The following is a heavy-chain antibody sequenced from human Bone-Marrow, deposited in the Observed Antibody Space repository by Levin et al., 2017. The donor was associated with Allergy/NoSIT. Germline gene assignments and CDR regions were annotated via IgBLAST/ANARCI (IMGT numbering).Heavy chain of an antibody. J-gene: IGHJ4*02. V-gene: IGHV3-53*01. CDR3: AGYTAKDY. Sequence: GGSLRLSCVASGFTVGNNYMSWVRQAPGKGLEWVSVIYSGGSAYYADSVKGRFTVSRDSSKNILFLQMNSLTAEDTAVYYCAGYTAKDYWGRGTLVTVSS. CDR2: IYSGGSA. CDR1: GFTVGNNY. D-gene: IGHD5-18*01.